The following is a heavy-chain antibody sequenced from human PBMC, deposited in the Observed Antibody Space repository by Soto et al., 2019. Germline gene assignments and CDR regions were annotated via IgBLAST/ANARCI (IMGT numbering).Heavy chain of an antibody. CDR1: GFTFTSSA. D-gene: IGHD6-19*01. J-gene: IGHJ3*02. CDR3: AAEGSGWYLAFDI. V-gene: IGHV1-58*02. CDR2: IVVGSGNT. Sequence: SVKVSCKASGFTFTSSAMQWVRQARGQRLEWIGWIVVGSGNTNYAQKFQERVTITRDMSTSTAYMELSSLRSEDTAVYYCAAEGSGWYLAFDIWGQGTMVTVSS.